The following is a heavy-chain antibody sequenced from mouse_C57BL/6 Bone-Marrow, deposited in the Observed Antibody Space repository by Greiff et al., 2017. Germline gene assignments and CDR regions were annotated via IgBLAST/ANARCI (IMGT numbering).Heavy chain of an antibody. Sequence: EVQLQQSGPVLVKPGASVKMSCKASGYTFTDYYMNWVKQSHGKSLEWIGVINPYNGGTSYNQKFKGKATLTVDKSSSTAYMELNSLTSEDSAVYYGARYRDYDGDYWGQGTTLTVSS. J-gene: IGHJ2*01. D-gene: IGHD2-4*01. CDR1: GYTFTDYY. CDR2: INPYNGGT. V-gene: IGHV1-19*01. CDR3: ARYRDYDGDY.